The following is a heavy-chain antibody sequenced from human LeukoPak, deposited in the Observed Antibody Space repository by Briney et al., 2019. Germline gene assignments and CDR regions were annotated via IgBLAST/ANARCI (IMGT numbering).Heavy chain of an antibody. CDR3: ARDRGSYCSGGSCYSGYDY. Sequence: GGSLRLSCAASGFTVSSNYMSWVRQAPGKGLEWVAVISYDGSNKYYADSVKGRFTISRDNSKNTLYLQMNSLRAEDTAVYYCARDRGSYCSGGSCYSGYDYWGQGTLVTVSS. CDR1: GFTVSSNY. D-gene: IGHD2-15*01. V-gene: IGHV3-30*03. CDR2: ISYDGSNK. J-gene: IGHJ4*02.